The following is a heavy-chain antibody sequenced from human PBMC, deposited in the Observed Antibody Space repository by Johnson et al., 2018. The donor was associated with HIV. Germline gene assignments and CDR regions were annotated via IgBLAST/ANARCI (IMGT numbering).Heavy chain of an antibody. V-gene: IGHV3-30-3*01. J-gene: IGHJ3*02. Sequence: QVQLVESGGGVVQPGRSLRLSRAASGFTFSSYAMHWVRQAPGKGLEWVAVISYDGSNKYYADSVKGRFTISRDNSKNTLYLQMNSLRAEDTAVYYCARVTHIQLWANDAFDIWGQGTMVTVSS. D-gene: IGHD5-18*01. CDR2: ISYDGSNK. CDR3: ARVTHIQLWANDAFDI. CDR1: GFTFSSYA.